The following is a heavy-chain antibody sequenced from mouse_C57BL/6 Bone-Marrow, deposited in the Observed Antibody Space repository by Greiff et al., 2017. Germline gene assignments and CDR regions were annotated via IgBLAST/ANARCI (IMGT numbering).Heavy chain of an antibody. CDR1: GYTFTSYW. D-gene: IGHD5-1*01. J-gene: IGHJ3*01. CDR2: IHPNSGST. V-gene: IGHV1-64*01. Sequence: QVQLQQPGAELVKPGASVKLSCKASGYTFTSYWMHWVKQRPGQGLEWIGMIHPNSGSTNYNEKFKSKATLTVDKSSSTAYMQLSSLTSEDSAVYYCARLRGTYGGFAYWGQGTLVTVSA. CDR3: ARLRGTYGGFAY.